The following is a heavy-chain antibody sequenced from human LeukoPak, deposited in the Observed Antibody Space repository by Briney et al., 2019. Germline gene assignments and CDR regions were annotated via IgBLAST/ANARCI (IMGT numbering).Heavy chain of an antibody. V-gene: IGHV3-23*01. J-gene: IGHJ4*02. CDR1: GFTLSSYA. Sequence: GGSLRLSCAASGFTLSSYAMSWVRLAPGKGLEWVSGISGSGGSTYYADSVKGRFTISRDNAKNSLYLQMNSLRAEDTAVYYCARETYGGNSYYFDYWGQGTLVTVSS. CDR3: ARETYGGNSYYFDY. CDR2: ISGSGGST. D-gene: IGHD4-23*01.